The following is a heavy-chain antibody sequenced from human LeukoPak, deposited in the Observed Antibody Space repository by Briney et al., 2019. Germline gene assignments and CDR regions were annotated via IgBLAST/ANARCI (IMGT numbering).Heavy chain of an antibody. D-gene: IGHD3-10*01. J-gene: IGHJ5*02. CDR1: GYTFTSYD. CDR2: MNPNSGNT. CDR3: ARERSRFGESDYNWFDP. V-gene: IGHV1-8*03. Sequence: ASVKVSCKASGYTFTSYDINWVRQATGQGLEWMGWMNPNSGNTGYAQKFQGRVTITRNTSISTAYMELRSLRSDDTAVYYCARERSRFGESDYNWFDPWGQGTLVTVSS.